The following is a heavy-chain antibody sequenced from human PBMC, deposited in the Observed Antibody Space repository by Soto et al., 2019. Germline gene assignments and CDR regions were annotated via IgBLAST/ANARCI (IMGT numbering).Heavy chain of an antibody. CDR2: IWYDGSNK. CDR3: ARGILLAAAGTGSWFDP. CDR1: GFTFSSYG. Sequence: PGGSLRLSCAASGFTFSSYGMHWVRQAPGKGLAWVAVIWYDGSNKYYADSVKGRFTISRDNSKNTLYLQMNSLRAEDTAVYYCARGILLAAAGTGSWFDPWGQGTLVTVSS. D-gene: IGHD6-13*01. V-gene: IGHV3-33*01. J-gene: IGHJ5*02.